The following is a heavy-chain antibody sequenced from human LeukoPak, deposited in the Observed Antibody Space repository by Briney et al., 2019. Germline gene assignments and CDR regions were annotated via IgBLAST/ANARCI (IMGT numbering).Heavy chain of an antibody. V-gene: IGHV3-7*01. CDR3: ARRPERGDGYNSYYYYYMDV. CDR1: GFTFSSYW. J-gene: IGHJ6*03. CDR2: IKQDGSEK. Sequence: SGGSLRLSCAASGFTFSSYWMSWVRQAPGKGLEWVANIKQDGSEKYYVDSVKGRFTISRDNAKNSLYLQMNSLRAEDTAVYYCARRPERGDGYNSYYYYYMDVWGKGTTVTVSS. D-gene: IGHD5-24*01.